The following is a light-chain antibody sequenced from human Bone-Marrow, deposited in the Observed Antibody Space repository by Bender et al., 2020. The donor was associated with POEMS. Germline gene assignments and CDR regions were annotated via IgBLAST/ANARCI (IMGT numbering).Light chain of an antibody. CDR1: NPNIGTNA. J-gene: IGLJ3*02. CDR3: CSYAGSRTWV. CDR2: SDN. Sequence: QSVLTQPPSASGTPGQRVTISCSGSNPNIGTNAVNWYQQFPGTAPTLLIYSDNQRPSGVPDRFCAFESGNTASLTISELQAEDEADYYCCSYAGSRTWVFREGTKLTIL. V-gene: IGLV1-44*01.